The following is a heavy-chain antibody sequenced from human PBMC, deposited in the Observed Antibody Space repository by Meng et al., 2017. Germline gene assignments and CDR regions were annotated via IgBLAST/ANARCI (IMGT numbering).Heavy chain of an antibody. CDR1: GGSISSYY. Sequence: SETLSLTCTVSGGSISSYYWSWIRQPPGKGLEWIGYIYYSGSTNYNPSLKSRVTISVDTSKNQFSLKLSSVTAADTAVYYCARGGYYYDSSGELNWFDPWARGTL. D-gene: IGHD3-22*01. J-gene: IGHJ5*02. CDR3: ARGGYYYDSSGELNWFDP. CDR2: IYYSGST. V-gene: IGHV4-59*01.